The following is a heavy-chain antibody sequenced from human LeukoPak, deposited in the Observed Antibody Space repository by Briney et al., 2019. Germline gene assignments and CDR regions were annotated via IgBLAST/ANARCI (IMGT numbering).Heavy chain of an antibody. Sequence: GGSLRLSCVASGFTVSSDYMSWVRQAPGKGLEWVSGIYSGGTTYYAGSVKGRFTISRDNSKNTLYFQMNSLRGEDTAVYYCARKVVFDFWGQGTLVTVSS. CDR2: IYSGGTT. D-gene: IGHD2-15*01. CDR3: ARKVVFDF. J-gene: IGHJ4*02. CDR1: GFTVSSDY. V-gene: IGHV3-53*01.